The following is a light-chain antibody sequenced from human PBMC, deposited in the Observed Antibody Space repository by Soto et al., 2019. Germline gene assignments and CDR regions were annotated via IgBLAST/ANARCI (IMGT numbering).Light chain of an antibody. V-gene: IGKV3-15*01. J-gene: IGKJ2*01. CDR1: RSVSDN. Sequence: EIVLTQSPATLSVSPGERATLSCRASRSVSDNLAWYQQKRGQAPRLLIHGASTRATGIPARFSGSGSGTEFTLTSNSLQSEDFAVYYCHQYDDWPPGYTFGQGTKLEI. CDR3: HQYDDWPPGYT. CDR2: GAS.